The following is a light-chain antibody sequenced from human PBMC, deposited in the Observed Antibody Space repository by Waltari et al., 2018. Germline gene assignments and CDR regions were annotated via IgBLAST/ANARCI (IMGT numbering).Light chain of an antibody. CDR1: QSVLYTSNNKNY. J-gene: IGKJ4*01. CDR3: QQYYSTPLT. Sequence: DIVMTQSPDSLAVSLGERATINCKSSQSVLYTSNNKNYLAWYQQEPGQPPKLLIYWASTRESGVHDRFSGSGSGTDFTLTISSLQAEDVAVYYCQQYYSTPLTFGGGTKVEIK. V-gene: IGKV4-1*01. CDR2: WAS.